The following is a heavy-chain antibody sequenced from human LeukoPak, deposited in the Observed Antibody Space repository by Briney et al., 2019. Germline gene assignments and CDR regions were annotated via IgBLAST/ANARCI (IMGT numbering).Heavy chain of an antibody. D-gene: IGHD6-19*01. J-gene: IGHJ1*01. CDR3: AKDWSPRWLVLRDDSEYFQH. CDR1: GFTFSSYA. Sequence: GGSLRLSCAASGFTFSSYALSWVRQAPGKGMEWVSTVSGSGHTTYYADSVKGRFTISRDNSKSTVYLQMSSLRVEDTAVYTCAKDWSPRWLVLRDDSEYFQHWGQGTLVTVSS. V-gene: IGHV3-23*01. CDR2: VSGSGHTT.